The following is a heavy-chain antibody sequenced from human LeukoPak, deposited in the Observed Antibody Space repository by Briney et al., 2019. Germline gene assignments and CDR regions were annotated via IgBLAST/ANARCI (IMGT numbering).Heavy chain of an antibody. J-gene: IGHJ4*02. CDR1: GFTFDDYA. CDR2: ISWNSGSI. CDR3: AKAHHGDPSPAHFDY. Sequence: PGRSLRLSCAASGFTFDDYAMHWVRQAPGKGLEWVSGISWNSGSIGYADSVKGRFTISRDNAKNSLYLQMNSLRAEDTALYYCAKAHHGDPSPAHFDYWGQGTLVTVSS. D-gene: IGHD4-17*01. V-gene: IGHV3-9*01.